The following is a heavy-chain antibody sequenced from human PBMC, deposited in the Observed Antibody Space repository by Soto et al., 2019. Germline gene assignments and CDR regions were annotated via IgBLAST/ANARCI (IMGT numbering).Heavy chain of an antibody. CDR1: GYTFTSYD. CDR2: MNPNSGNT. J-gene: IGHJ5*02. D-gene: IGHD6-13*01. Sequence: GASVKVSCKASGYTFTSYDINWVRQATGQGLEWMGWMNPNSGNTGYAQKFQGRVTMTRDTSISTAYMELSSLRSEDTAMYYCARGKEYSSSCMFDPWGQGTLVTVSS. V-gene: IGHV1-8*01. CDR3: ARGKEYSSSCMFDP.